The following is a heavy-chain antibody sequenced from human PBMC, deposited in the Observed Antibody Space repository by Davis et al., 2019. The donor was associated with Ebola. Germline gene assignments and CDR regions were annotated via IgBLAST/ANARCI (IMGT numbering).Heavy chain of an antibody. V-gene: IGHV3-21*06. CDR1: GFTFSSYS. Sequence: GESLKISCAASGFTFSSYSMNWVRQAPGKGLEWVSSISSSSSYIYYADSVKGRFTISRDNAKNSLYLQMNSLRAEDTAVYYCARETGVGYWGQETLVTVSS. J-gene: IGHJ4*02. D-gene: IGHD1-26*01. CDR2: ISSSSSYI. CDR3: ARETGVGY.